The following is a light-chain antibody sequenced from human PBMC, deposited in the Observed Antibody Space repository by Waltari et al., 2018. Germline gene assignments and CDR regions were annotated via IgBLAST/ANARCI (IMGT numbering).Light chain of an antibody. CDR1: QSVSIN. Sequence: EVVLTQSTATLSLSPGDRATLSCRASQSVSINLAWYQQKPGQAPRLLIYDASNRATGIPARFSGSGSGTDFTLTISSLEPEDFAVYYCQQRSSWPPRISFGPGTKVNIK. J-gene: IGKJ3*01. CDR3: QQRSSWPPRIS. CDR2: DAS. V-gene: IGKV3-11*01.